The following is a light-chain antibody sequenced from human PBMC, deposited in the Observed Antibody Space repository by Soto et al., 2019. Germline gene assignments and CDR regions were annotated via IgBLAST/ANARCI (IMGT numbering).Light chain of an antibody. Sequence: DIHLTQSASSLSAYVGDRVTIPCQACQVITNYLNWYQQKPGTAPKLLIYDIPTLEIVVPSRFGGSGSGTHFTFTITGLQPEDMATYYCQQYENLPYTFGQGTKLEI. CDR2: DIP. V-gene: IGKV1-33*01. J-gene: IGKJ2*01. CDR1: QVITNY. CDR3: QQYENLPYT.